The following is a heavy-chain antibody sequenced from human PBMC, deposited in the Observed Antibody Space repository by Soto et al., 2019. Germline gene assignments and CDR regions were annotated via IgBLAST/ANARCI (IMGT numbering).Heavy chain of an antibody. Sequence: PSETLSLTCTVSGGSVSSGSYYWSWIRQPPGKGLEWIGYIYYSGSTNYNPSLKSRVTISVDTSKNQFSLKLSSVTAADTAVDYCARVVGDGYNFLYYYYGMDVWGQGTSVTVSS. CDR3: ARVVGDGYNFLYYYYGMDV. CDR1: GGSVSSGSYY. D-gene: IGHD5-12*01. CDR2: IYYSGST. J-gene: IGHJ6*02. V-gene: IGHV4-61*01.